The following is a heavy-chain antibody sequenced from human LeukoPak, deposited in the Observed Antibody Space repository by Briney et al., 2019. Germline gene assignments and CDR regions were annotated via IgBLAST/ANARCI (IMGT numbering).Heavy chain of an antibody. D-gene: IGHD3-22*01. CDR2: IYYSGST. J-gene: IGHJ4*02. Sequence: PSETLSLTCTVSAGSISSSSYYRGWIRQPPGKGLEWIGSIYYSGSTYYNPSLKSRVTISVDTSKNQFSLKLSSVTAADTAVYYCASSHYYDSIWGQGTLVTVSS. CDR3: ASSHYYDSI. CDR1: AGSISSSSYY. V-gene: IGHV4-39*01.